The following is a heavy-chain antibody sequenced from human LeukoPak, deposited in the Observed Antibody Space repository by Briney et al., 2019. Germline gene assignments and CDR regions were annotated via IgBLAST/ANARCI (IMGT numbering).Heavy chain of an antibody. CDR2: INWNGGST. J-gene: IGHJ4*02. CDR3: ARGTEVYYDSSSYYSY. D-gene: IGHD3-22*01. Sequence: PGGSPRLSCAASGFTFDDYGMSWVRQAPGKGLEWVSGINWNGGSTGYADSVKGRFTISRDNAKNSLYLQMNSLRAEDTAFYYCARGTEVYYDSSSYYSYWGQGTLVTVSS. CDR1: GFTFDDYG. V-gene: IGHV3-20*04.